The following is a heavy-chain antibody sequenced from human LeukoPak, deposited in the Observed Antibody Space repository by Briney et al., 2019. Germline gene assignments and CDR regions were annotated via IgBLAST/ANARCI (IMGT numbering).Heavy chain of an antibody. Sequence: SETLSLTCTVSGGSISSYYWSWIRQPPGKGLEWIGYIYYSGSTNYNPSLKSRVTISVDTSKNQFSLKLSSVTAADTAVYYCARGFWYSSSWLDYWGQGTLVTVSS. CDR3: ARGFWYSSSWLDY. CDR1: GGSISSYY. V-gene: IGHV4-59*01. D-gene: IGHD6-13*01. J-gene: IGHJ4*02. CDR2: IYYSGST.